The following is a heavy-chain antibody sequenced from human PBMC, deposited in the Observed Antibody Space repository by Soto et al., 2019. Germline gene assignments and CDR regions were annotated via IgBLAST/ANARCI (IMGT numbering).Heavy chain of an antibody. CDR1: GGSISSSSYY. V-gene: IGHV4-39*07. CDR3: ARALGGKLERPYFDY. Sequence: SETLSLTCTVSGGSISSSSYYWGWIRQPPGKGLEWIGSIYYSGSTYYNPSLKSRVTISVDTSKNQFSLKLSSVTAADTAVYYCARALGGKLERPYFDYWGQGTLVTVSS. J-gene: IGHJ4*02. CDR2: IYYSGST. D-gene: IGHD1-1*01.